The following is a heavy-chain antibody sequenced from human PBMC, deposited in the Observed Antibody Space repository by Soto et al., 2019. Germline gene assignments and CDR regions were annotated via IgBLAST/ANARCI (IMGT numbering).Heavy chain of an antibody. CDR1: GFTFSSYA. D-gene: IGHD3-3*01. V-gene: IGHV3-23*01. Sequence: GGSLRLSCAASGFTFSSYAMSWVRQAPGKGLEWVSTISGGGASTYYADSVKGRFTISRDNSKNTLYLQMNSLRAEDTAVYYCARDRTIFGVVPASYYYYGMDVWGQGTTVTVSS. CDR3: ARDRTIFGVVPASYYYYGMDV. CDR2: ISGGGAST. J-gene: IGHJ6*02.